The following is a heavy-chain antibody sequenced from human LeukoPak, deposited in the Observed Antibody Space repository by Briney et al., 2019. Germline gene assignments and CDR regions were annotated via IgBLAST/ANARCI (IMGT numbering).Heavy chain of an antibody. J-gene: IGHJ5*02. V-gene: IGHV1-69*05. CDR2: IIPIFGTA. D-gene: IGHD3-22*01. CDR1: GGTFSSYA. Sequence: VKVSCKASGGTFSSYAMSWVRQAPGQGGEGMGRIIPIFGTANYAQKFRGRVTITTDESTSTAYMALSSLRSEDTAVYYCAGDRRYYDSSGSNWFDPWGQGTLVTVSS. CDR3: AGDRRYYDSSGSNWFDP.